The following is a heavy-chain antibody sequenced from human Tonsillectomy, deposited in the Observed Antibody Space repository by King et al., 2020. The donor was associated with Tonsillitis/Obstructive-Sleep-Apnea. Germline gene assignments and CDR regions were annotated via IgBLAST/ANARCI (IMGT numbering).Heavy chain of an antibody. D-gene: IGHD3-16*01. CDR1: GGSFSGYN. Sequence: VQLQQWGAGLLKPSETLSLTCAVYGGSFSGYNWSWIRQPPGKGLEWIGEINHSESTNYNPSLKSRVTISVDTSKNQFSLKLSSVTAADTAVYCCAREGEGNHGTVDYWGQGTLVTVSS. J-gene: IGHJ4*02. CDR2: INHSEST. V-gene: IGHV4-34*01. CDR3: AREGEGNHGTVDY.